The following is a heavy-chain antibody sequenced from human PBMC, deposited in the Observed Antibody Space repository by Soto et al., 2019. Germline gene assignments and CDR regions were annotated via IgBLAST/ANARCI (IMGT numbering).Heavy chain of an antibody. CDR2: VYYTGST. D-gene: IGHD6-19*01. CDR3: ARSVAVPGAHIDY. Sequence: KPSETLSLTCSVSGGSISGSYWRWIRQSPGKGLEWLGYVYYTGSTNYSPSLRSRVSISVDTSKNEFSLRLSSVTAADTAVYFCARSVAVPGAHIDYWGQGTQVTVSS. CDR1: GGSISGSY. J-gene: IGHJ4*02. V-gene: IGHV4-59*01.